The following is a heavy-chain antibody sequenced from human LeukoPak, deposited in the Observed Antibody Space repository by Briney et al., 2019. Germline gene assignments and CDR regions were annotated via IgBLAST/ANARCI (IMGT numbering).Heavy chain of an antibody. CDR1: GFTLSSYA. CDR2: ISVSGNT. D-gene: IGHD3-10*01. Sequence: TGGSLRLSCAASGFTLSSYAMSWVRQGPGKGLEWVSAISVSGNTYHADSVKGRFTISRDSSKDTLYLQMNSLRTEDTAVYFCAKDRLEFYGSARYYFDSWGQGSLVTVSS. J-gene: IGHJ4*02. V-gene: IGHV3-23*01. CDR3: AKDRLEFYGSARYYFDS.